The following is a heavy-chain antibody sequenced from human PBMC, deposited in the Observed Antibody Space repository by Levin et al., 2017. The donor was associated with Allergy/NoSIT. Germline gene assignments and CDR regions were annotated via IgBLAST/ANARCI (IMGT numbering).Heavy chain of an antibody. CDR1: GFTFSYAR. CDR3: TTNLDYGGTLFDY. CDR2: IKGKPDGATT. Sequence: SCAASGFTFSYARMTWVRQAPGKGLEWVGRIKGKPDGATTDYAAPVRGRFTISRDDSQNTVYLQMNSLKTEDTAVYYCTTNLDYGGTLFDYWGQGTLVTVSS. V-gene: IGHV3-15*01. J-gene: IGHJ4*02. D-gene: IGHD4-23*01.